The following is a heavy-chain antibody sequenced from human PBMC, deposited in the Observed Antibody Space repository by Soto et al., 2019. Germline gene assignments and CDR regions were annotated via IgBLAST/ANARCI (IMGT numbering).Heavy chain of an antibody. Sequence: PSQTLSLTCAISGDSVSSNTASGNWIRQSPSRGLEWLGRTYFRSKWYNDYAVSVERRIIINPDTSNNQFSLQLNSVTPEDTAVYFCAKGDNLGPKTGYAFDPWGQGIMVTVS. CDR3: AKGDNLGPKTGYAFDP. J-gene: IGHJ5*02. V-gene: IGHV6-1*01. CDR2: TYFRSKWYN. CDR1: GDSVSSNTAS. D-gene: IGHD5-12*01.